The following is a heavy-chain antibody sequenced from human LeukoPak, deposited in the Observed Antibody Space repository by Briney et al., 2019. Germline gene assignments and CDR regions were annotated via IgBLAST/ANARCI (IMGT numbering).Heavy chain of an antibody. CDR3: ARGLEWGDGFDI. CDR1: GGSFSGYY. V-gene: IGHV4-34*01. Sequence: SETLSLTCAVYGGSFSGYYWSWIRQPPGKGLEWIGEINHSGSTNYNPSLKSRVTISVDTSKNHFSLKLTSVTAADTAVYYCARGLEWGDGFDIWGQGTMVTVSP. J-gene: IGHJ3*02. D-gene: IGHD1-1*01. CDR2: INHSGST.